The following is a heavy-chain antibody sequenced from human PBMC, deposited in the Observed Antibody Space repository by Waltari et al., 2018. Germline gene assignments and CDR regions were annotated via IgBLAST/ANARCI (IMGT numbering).Heavy chain of an antibody. CDR3: ARVEYSYVPYCFDS. D-gene: IGHD5-18*01. CDR1: GFTFSSYW. V-gene: IGHV3-74*01. J-gene: IGHJ4*02. Sequence: EVQLVESGGGLVQPGGSLRLSCEASGFTFSSYWMHWVRQAPGKGLVWVSHISRNENTTTFANTVKGLSIISRDNAKNTVELQMNSLRAEDTAVYYCARVEYSYVPYCFDSWGQGTPVTVSS. CDR2: ISRNENTT.